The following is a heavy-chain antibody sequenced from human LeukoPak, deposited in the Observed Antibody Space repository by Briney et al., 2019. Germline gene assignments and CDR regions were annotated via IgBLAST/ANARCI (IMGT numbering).Heavy chain of an antibody. J-gene: IGHJ6*02. D-gene: IGHD2-2*03. CDR3: ARDGYCSSTSSDQEHCYYYYGMDV. Sequence: GGSLRLSCVASGFTFSDYYMSWIRQAPGKGLEWVSYISSSGSTIYYADSVKGRFTISRDNAKNSLYLQMNSLRAEDTAVYYCARDGYCSSTSSDQEHCYYYYGMDVWGQGTTVTVSS. V-gene: IGHV3-11*01. CDR1: GFTFSDYY. CDR2: ISSSGSTI.